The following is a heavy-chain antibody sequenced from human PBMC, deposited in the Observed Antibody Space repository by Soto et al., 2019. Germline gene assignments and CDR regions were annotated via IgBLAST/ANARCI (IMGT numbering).Heavy chain of an antibody. D-gene: IGHD1-7*01. CDR3: ARDQAWKYGGNSGRFDP. CDR1: GYTFTSYG. J-gene: IGHJ5*02. Sequence: QVQLVQSGAEVKEPGASVKVSCKASGYTFTSYGISWVRQAPGQGLEWMGWISAYNGNTNYAQKLQGRVTMTTDTSTSTAYMELRSPRSDDTAVYYCARDQAWKYGGNSGRFDPWGQGTLVTVSS. CDR2: ISAYNGNT. V-gene: IGHV1-18*01.